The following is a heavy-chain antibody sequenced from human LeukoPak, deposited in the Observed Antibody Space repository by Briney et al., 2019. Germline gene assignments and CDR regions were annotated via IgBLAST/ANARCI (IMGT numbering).Heavy chain of an antibody. V-gene: IGHV4-59*01. D-gene: IGHD3-16*01. Sequence: PSETLSLTCTGSGGPISSYYWGWIRQPPGKGWEGRGYIYYSGSTNDNPSLESRVTISVDTSKNEFSLKLSSVTAANTAVYYWWRKRSRLGEYDAFDIWGQGTMVTVSS. J-gene: IGHJ3*02. CDR3: WRKRSRLGEYDAFDI. CDR2: IYYSGST. CDR1: GGPISSYY.